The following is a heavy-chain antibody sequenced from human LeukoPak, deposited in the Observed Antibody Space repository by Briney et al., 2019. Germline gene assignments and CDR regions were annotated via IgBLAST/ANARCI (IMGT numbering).Heavy chain of an antibody. D-gene: IGHD6-19*01. CDR3: ARRRAGRDWFDP. J-gene: IGHJ5*02. Sequence: SETLSLTCTVSGGSISSSSYYWGWIRQPPGTGLEWIGSIYYSGNTYYNPSLKSRVTISVDTSKNQFSLRLSSVTATDTAVYYCARRRAGRDWFDPWGQGTLVTVSS. CDR2: IYYSGNT. V-gene: IGHV4-39*01. CDR1: GGSISSSSYY.